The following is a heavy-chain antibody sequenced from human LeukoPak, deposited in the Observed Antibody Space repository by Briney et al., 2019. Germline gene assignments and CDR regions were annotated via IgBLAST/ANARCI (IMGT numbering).Heavy chain of an antibody. V-gene: IGHV3-48*03. CDR1: GFTFSSRE. J-gene: IGHJ6*02. D-gene: IGHD3-10*01. Sequence: GESLTLSCAASGFTFSSREMNWVRQAPGKGLQWVSYISSSGSSIYYADSVKGRFTISRDNAKNSPYLQMSSLRAEDTAVYYCASIGSLVYYYYGMDLWGQGTTVTVSS. CDR3: ASIGSLVYYYYGMDL. CDR2: ISSSGSSI.